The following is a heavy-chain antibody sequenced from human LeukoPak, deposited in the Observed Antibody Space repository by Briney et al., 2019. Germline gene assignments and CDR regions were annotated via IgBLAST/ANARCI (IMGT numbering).Heavy chain of an antibody. Sequence: SETLSLTCAVSGYPISSGYYWGWIRQSPGKGLEWIGSIYHSGKTYYNPSLKSRVTVSVDTSKNQFSLKLTSVTAADTAVYYCARDADPWDFDYWGQGTLVTVSS. D-gene: IGHD1-26*01. CDR2: IYHSGKT. CDR1: GYPISSGYY. V-gene: IGHV4-38-2*02. CDR3: ARDADPWDFDY. J-gene: IGHJ4*02.